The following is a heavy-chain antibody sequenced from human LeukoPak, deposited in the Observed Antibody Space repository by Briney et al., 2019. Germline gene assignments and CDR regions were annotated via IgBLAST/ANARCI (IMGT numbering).Heavy chain of an antibody. CDR3: AKDTPGHTDPYWYSDL. Sequence: GGSLRLSCAASGFTFSSYAMSWVRQAPGKGLEWVSAISGSGGSTYYADSVKGRFTISRDNSKNTLYLQMNSLRAEDTAVYYCAKDTPGHTDPYWYSDLWGRGTLVTVSS. V-gene: IGHV3-23*01. CDR2: ISGSGGST. CDR1: GFTFSSYA. J-gene: IGHJ2*01. D-gene: IGHD2-21*01.